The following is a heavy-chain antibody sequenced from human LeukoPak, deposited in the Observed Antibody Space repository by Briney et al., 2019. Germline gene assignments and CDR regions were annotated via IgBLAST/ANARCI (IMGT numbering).Heavy chain of an antibody. CDR3: ARTFGPFDY. CDR2: IYYSGNT. D-gene: IGHD2/OR15-2a*01. V-gene: IGHV4-39*01. CDR1: GGSISSSSHY. Sequence: PSETLSLTCTVSGGSISSSSHYWGWIRQPPGKGLEWIGSIYYSGNTYYNPSLKSPVTISVDTSKNQFSLKLTSVTAADTAVYYCARTFGPFDYWGQGTLVTVSS. J-gene: IGHJ4*02.